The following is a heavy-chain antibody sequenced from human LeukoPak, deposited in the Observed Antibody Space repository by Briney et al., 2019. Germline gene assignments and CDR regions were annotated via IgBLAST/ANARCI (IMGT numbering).Heavy chain of an antibody. J-gene: IGHJ4*02. CDR3: ARDRGSYEAIGDY. Sequence: SETLSLTCTVSGGSISNYYWSWIRQPPGKGLEWIGSVYYTGGTNYSPSLKSRVTISVDTSKNQFSLMLSSVTAADTAVYYCARDRGSYEAIGDYWGQGTLVTVSS. D-gene: IGHD1-26*01. CDR2: VYYTGGT. CDR1: GGSISNYY. V-gene: IGHV4-59*05.